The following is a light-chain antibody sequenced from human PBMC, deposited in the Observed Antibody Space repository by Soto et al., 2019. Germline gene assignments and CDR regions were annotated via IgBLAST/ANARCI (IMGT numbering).Light chain of an antibody. CDR1: QTVNNNY. J-gene: IGKJ5*01. Sequence: ETVLTQSPGTLSLSPGERATLYCRASQTVNNNYLAWYQHKPGQAPRLLISGVSSRATCIPDRFSGSGSETDFTLTISRLETEDFALYYCQQYGNSPMTFGQGARLEIK. CDR3: QQYGNSPMT. V-gene: IGKV3-20*01. CDR2: GVS.